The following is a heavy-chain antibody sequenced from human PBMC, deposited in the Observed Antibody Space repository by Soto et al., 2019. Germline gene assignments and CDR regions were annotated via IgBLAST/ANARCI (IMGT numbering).Heavy chain of an antibody. CDR1: GGSVNNSNYF. J-gene: IGHJ6*02. CDR2: IYYSGST. CDR3: ARDADYGGSRGGMDV. V-gene: IGHV4-31*03. D-gene: IGHD4-17*01. Sequence: QVRLEESGPVLVKPSETLSLICSVSGGSVNNSNYFWNWIRHHPENGLEWIGYIYYSGSTRYNPSFKTRATLSIDTSKNHFSQRLNSVTFADTAVYFCARDADYGGSRGGMDVWGRGTTVTVSS.